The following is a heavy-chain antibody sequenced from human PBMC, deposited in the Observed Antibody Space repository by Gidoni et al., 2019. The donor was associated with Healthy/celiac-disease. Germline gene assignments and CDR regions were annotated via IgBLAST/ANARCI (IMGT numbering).Heavy chain of an antibody. D-gene: IGHD2-15*01. CDR3: AKDLRGVDYFDY. J-gene: IGHJ4*02. CDR1: GFTFSSYA. V-gene: IGHV3-23*01. CDR2: ISGSGGST. Sequence: EVQLLESGGGLVQPGGSLRLSCAASGFTFSSYAMGWVRQAPGKGLEWVSAISGSGGSTYYADSVKGRFTISRDNSKNTLDRQMNSLRAEDTAVYYCAKDLRGVDYFDYWGQGTLVTVSS.